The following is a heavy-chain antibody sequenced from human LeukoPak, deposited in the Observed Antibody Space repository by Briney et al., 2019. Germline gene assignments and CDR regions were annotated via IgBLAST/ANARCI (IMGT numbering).Heavy chain of an antibody. CDR1: GFTFGSYS. Sequence: PGGSLRLSCAASGFTFGSYSMNWVRQAPGKGLEWVSSISSSSSYIYYADSVKGRFTISRDNAKNSLYLQMNSLRAEDTAVYYCASSYGGNSYFDYWGQGTLVTVSS. CDR2: ISSSSSYI. CDR3: ASSYGGNSYFDY. D-gene: IGHD4-23*01. V-gene: IGHV3-21*01. J-gene: IGHJ4*02.